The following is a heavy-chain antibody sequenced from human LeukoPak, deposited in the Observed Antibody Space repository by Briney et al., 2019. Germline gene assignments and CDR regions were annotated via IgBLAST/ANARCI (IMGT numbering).Heavy chain of an antibody. D-gene: IGHD2-15*01. V-gene: IGHV1-46*01. J-gene: IGHJ4*02. Sequence: ASVKVSCKASGYTFTNYYMHWVRQAPGQGLEWMGIINPSGGGTSYAQKFQGRVTMTRDTSTSTVYMELSSLRSEDTAVYYCARSRAATGYCSGGSCYAFDYWGQGTLVTVSS. CDR2: INPSGGGT. CDR3: ARSRAATGYCSGGSCYAFDY. CDR1: GYTFTNYY.